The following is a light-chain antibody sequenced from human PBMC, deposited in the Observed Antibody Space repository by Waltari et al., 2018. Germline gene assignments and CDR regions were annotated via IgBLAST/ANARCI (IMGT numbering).Light chain of an antibody. Sequence: DIVVTRAPLVLPVTPGEPASISCRSSQSLLPSNGSNYMDWYLPKSGQSPQVLIYLGSNRASGVPDSFSCSGSGTDFALKISGVEAEDVGVYYCMPALQTPLTFGGGTKVEIK. V-gene: IGKV2-28*01. CDR2: LGS. CDR1: QSLLPSNGSNY. J-gene: IGKJ4*02. CDR3: MPALQTPLT.